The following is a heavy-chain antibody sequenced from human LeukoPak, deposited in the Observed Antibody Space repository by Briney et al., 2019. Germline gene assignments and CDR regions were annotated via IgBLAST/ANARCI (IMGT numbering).Heavy chain of an antibody. CDR2: INHSGST. V-gene: IGHV4-34*01. CDR3: ARVLRNYDFWSGYPYYYYYGMDV. Sequence: SETLSLTCAVYGGSFSGYYWSWIRQPPGKGLEWIGEINHSGSTNYNPSLKSRVTISVDTSKNQFSLKLSSVTAADTAVYYCARVLRNYDFWSGYPYYYYYGMDVWGQGTTVIVSS. J-gene: IGHJ6*02. D-gene: IGHD3-3*01. CDR1: GGSFSGYY.